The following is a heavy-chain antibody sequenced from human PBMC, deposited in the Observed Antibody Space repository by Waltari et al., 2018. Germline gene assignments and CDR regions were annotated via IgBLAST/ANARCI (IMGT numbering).Heavy chain of an antibody. CDR2: INPNSGGK. J-gene: IGHJ4*02. Sequence: QVQLVQSGAEVKKPGASVKVSCKASGYTFTGYYMHWVRQAPGQGLEWMGWINPNSGGKNYAQKFQGRGTMTRDTSISTAYMELSRLRSDDTAVYYCAPRRDGYVDFDYWGQGTLVTVSS. CDR3: APRRDGYVDFDY. CDR1: GYTFTGYY. V-gene: IGHV1-2*02. D-gene: IGHD5-12*01.